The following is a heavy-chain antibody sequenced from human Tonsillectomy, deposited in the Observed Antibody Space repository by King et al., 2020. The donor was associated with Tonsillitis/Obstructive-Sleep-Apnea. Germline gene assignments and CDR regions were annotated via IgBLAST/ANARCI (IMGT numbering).Heavy chain of an antibody. D-gene: IGHD3-22*01. CDR3: AKGQGGGYYDTCGHSLYY. Sequence: VQLVESGGGLVQPGESLRLSCAASGFTFTSYAMSWVRQAPGKGLEWGSTISGSGGNTFYADSVKGRFTISRDNSKNTLYLQMNSLRADDTAVYYCAKGQGGGYYDTCGHSLYYWGQGALVTVSS. CDR1: GFTFTSYA. CDR2: ISGSGGNT. J-gene: IGHJ4*02. V-gene: IGHV3-23*04.